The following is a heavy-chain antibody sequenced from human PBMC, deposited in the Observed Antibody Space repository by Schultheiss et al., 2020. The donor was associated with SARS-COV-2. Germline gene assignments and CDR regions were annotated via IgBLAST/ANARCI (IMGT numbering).Heavy chain of an antibody. CDR3: ARLNAAAVHY. V-gene: IGHV5-51*01. D-gene: IGHD6-13*01. J-gene: IGHJ4*02. CDR2: IYPGDSDT. Sequence: GGSLRLSCKGSGYSFTSYWIGWVRQMPGKGLEWMGIIYPGDSDTRYSPSFQGQVTISADKSISTAYLQWSSLKASDTAMYYCARLNAAAVHYWGQGTLVTVSS. CDR1: GYSFTSYW.